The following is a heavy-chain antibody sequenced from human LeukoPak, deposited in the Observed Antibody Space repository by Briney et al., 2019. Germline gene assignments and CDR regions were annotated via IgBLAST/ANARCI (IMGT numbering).Heavy chain of an antibody. CDR1: GGTFSSYA. J-gene: IGHJ3*02. D-gene: IGHD3-22*01. CDR2: IIPIFGTA. Sequence: SVKVSCKASGGTFSSYAISWVRQAPGQGLEWMGRIIPIFGTANYAQKFQGRVKITTDESTSTAYMELSSLRSEDTAVYYCAREVDYYDSSGYFTGAFDIWGQGTMVTVSS. V-gene: IGHV1-69*05. CDR3: AREVDYYDSSGYFTGAFDI.